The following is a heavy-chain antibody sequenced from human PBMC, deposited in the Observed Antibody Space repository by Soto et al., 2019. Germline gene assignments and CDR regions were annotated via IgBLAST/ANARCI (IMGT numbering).Heavy chain of an antibody. D-gene: IGHD5-18*01. CDR1: GFTFSSYA. Sequence: GGSLRLSCAASGFTFSSYAMSWVRQAPGKGLVWVSRINSDGSSTSYADSVKGRFTISRDNAKNTLYLQMNSLRAEDTAVYYCARDPGLSYGYVSIGMDVWGQGTTVTVSS. V-gene: IGHV3-74*01. J-gene: IGHJ6*02. CDR2: INSDGSST. CDR3: ARDPGLSYGYVSIGMDV.